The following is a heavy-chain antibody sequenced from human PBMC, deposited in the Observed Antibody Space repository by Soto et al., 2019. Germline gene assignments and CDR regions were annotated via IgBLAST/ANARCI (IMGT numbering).Heavy chain of an antibody. D-gene: IGHD2-2*01. CDR2: IRSKANSYAT. V-gene: IGHV3-73*01. Sequence: PGGSLRLSCAASGFTFSGSAMHWVRQASGKGLEWVGRIRSKANSYATAYAASVKGRFTISRDDSKNTAYLQMNSLKTEETAVYYCNTAIHYGRQLLAGYNWFDPWGQGTLVTVSS. J-gene: IGHJ5*02. CDR3: NTAIHYGRQLLAGYNWFDP. CDR1: GFTFSGSA.